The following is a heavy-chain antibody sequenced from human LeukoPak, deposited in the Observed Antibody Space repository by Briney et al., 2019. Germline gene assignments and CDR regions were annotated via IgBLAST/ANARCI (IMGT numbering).Heavy chain of an antibody. D-gene: IGHD3-3*01. J-gene: IGHJ6*03. CDR2: IKQDGSEK. CDR1: GFTFSSYW. Sequence: PGGSLRLSCAASGFTFSSYWMSWVRQAPGKGLEWVANIKQDGSEKYYVDSVKGRFTISRDNAKNSLYLQMNSLRAEDTAVYYCARDLDVWSGYIYYYYMDVWGKGTTVTVSS. CDR3: ARDLDVWSGYIYYYYMDV. V-gene: IGHV3-7*01.